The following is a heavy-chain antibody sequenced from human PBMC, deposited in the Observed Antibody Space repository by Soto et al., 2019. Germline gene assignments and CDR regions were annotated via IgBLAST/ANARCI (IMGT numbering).Heavy chain of an antibody. J-gene: IGHJ6*02. V-gene: IGHV3-53*02. D-gene: IGHD2-2*01. CDR2: LHGSGST. Sequence: EVQLVQTGGGLIQPGGSLRLSCVASGFTVSTNYLSWVRQVPGKGLEWVSVLHGSGSTSYADSVKGRFTISRDNARNTFYLQMNSLRVEDPAVYYCARKPPAAIQGWAYGMDVWGQGTTVTVSS. CDR1: GFTVSTNY. CDR3: ARKPPAAIQGWAYGMDV.